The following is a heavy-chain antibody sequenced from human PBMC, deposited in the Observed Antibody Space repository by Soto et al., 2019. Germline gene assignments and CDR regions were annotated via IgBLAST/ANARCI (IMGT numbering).Heavy chain of an antibody. V-gene: IGHV3-15*01. CDR1: GFTFSNAW. J-gene: IGHJ6*03. CDR3: TTRPHVLRFLDPYYYMDV. D-gene: IGHD3-3*01. CDR2: IKSKTDGGTT. Sequence: GGSLRLSCAASGFTFSNAWMSWVRQAPGKGLEWVGRIKSKTDGGTTDYAAPVKGRFTISRDDSKNTLYLQMNSLKTEDTAVYYCTTRPHVLRFLDPYYYMDVWGKGTTVTVSS.